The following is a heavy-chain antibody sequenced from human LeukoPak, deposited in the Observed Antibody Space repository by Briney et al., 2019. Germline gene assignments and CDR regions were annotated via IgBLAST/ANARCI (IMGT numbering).Heavy chain of an antibody. V-gene: IGHV4-31*03. CDR1: GGSISSGGYY. Sequence: SETLSLTCTVSGGSISSGGYYWSWIRQHPGKGLEWIGYIYYSGSTYYNPSLKSRVTISVDTSKNQFSLKLSSVTAADTAVYYCARDGTTVVTNYYFDYWGQGTLVTVSS. CDR3: ARDGTTVVTNYYFDY. CDR2: IYYSGST. J-gene: IGHJ4*02. D-gene: IGHD4-23*01.